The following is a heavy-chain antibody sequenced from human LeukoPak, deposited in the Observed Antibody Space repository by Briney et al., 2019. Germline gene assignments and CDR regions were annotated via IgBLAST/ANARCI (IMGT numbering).Heavy chain of an antibody. CDR1: GFTFSSYA. CDR2: ISGSGGST. D-gene: IGHD3-22*01. J-gene: IGHJ3*02. V-gene: IGHV3-23*01. Sequence: GGSLRLSCAASGFTFSSYAMSWVRQAPGKGLEWVSAISGSGGSTYYADSVKGRFTISRDNSKNTLYLQMNSLRAEDTAVYYCASRYDSSGWRGAFDIWGQGTMVTVSS. CDR3: ASRYDSSGWRGAFDI.